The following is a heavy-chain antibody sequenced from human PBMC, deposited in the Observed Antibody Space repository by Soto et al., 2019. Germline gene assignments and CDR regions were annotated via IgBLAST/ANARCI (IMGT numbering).Heavy chain of an antibody. V-gene: IGHV1-8*01. Sequence: QVQVVQSGAEVKKPGASVKVSCKASGYTFTSYDINWVRQATGQGLEYLGWMNPNSGNTAYVQKFQGRVTMTWDTSITTAYMELSSLRSEDTAVYFCARGIKYGAYSRWFDPWGQGTLVTVSS. J-gene: IGHJ5*02. CDR1: GYTFTSYD. CDR3: ARGIKYGAYSRWFDP. D-gene: IGHD4-17*01. CDR2: MNPNSGNT.